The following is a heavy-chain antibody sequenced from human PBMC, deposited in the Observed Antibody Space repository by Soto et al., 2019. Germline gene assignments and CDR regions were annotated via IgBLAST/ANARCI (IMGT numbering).Heavy chain of an antibody. CDR3: AKGPYSSSPPDY. J-gene: IGHJ4*02. D-gene: IGHD6-6*01. Sequence: EVQLLESGGGLVQPGESLRLSCAASGSTFTNYAMSWVRQAPGKGLEWVSSISGSGGTTYYADSVKGRFTISRDNSKNTLYLQMNSLRAEDTAVYFCAKGPYSSSPPDYWGQGTLVAVSS. V-gene: IGHV3-23*01. CDR1: GSTFTNYA. CDR2: ISGSGGTT.